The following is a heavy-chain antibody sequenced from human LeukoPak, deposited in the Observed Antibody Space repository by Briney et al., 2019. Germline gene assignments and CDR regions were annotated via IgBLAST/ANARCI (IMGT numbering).Heavy chain of an antibody. V-gene: IGHV3-11*01. CDR1: GFTFSDYY. D-gene: IGHD5-24*01. CDR2: ISSVGGTI. J-gene: IGHJ4*02. CDR3: ARLGYNNFDY. Sequence: PGGSLRLSCAASGFTFSDYYMSWIRQAPGKGLEWVSYISSVGGTIDYADSVKGRFTISRDNAKNSLYLQMNSLGAEDTAFYYCARLGYNNFDYWGQGTLVTVSS.